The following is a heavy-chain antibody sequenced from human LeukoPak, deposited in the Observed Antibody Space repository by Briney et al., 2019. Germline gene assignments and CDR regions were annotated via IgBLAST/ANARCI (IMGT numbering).Heavy chain of an antibody. CDR1: GYTFSSYG. V-gene: IGHV1-18*01. D-gene: IGHD4/OR15-4a*01. J-gene: IGHJ4*02. CDR3: ARDVDSTMVLFDY. Sequence: ASVKVSCKASGYTFSSYGISWVRQAPGHGLEWMGWISGYNGNTKYAQKVQDRVTMTTDTSTSTAYMELRSLRSDDTAVYYCARDVDSTMVLFDYWGQGTLVTVSS. CDR2: ISGYNGNT.